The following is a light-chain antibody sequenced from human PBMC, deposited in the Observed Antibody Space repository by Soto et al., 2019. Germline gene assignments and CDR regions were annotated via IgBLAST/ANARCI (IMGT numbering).Light chain of an antibody. CDR1: RSNIGSNY. J-gene: IGLJ2*01. V-gene: IGLV1-47*01. CDR3: AAWDDSLSGVV. Sequence: QSVLTQPPSASGTPGQRVTISCSGSRSNIGSNYVYWYQQLPGTAHKLLIYRNNQRPSGVPDRFSGSKSGTSASLAISGLRSEYEADYYCAAWDDSLSGVVFGGGTKVTVL. CDR2: RNN.